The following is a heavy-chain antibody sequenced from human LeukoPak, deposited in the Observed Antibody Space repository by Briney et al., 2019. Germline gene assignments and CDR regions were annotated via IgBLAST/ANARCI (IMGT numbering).Heavy chain of an antibody. V-gene: IGHV4-4*07. J-gene: IGHJ6*02. Sequence: SETLSLTCTVSGGSISSYYWSWIRQPAGKGLGWIGRIYTSGSTNYNPSHKSRVTISVDTSKNQFSLKLSSVTAADTAVYYCARGYRSGPNYYYYGMDVWGQGTTVTVSS. CDR1: GGSISSYY. D-gene: IGHD6-19*01. CDR3: ARGYRSGPNYYYYGMDV. CDR2: IYTSGST.